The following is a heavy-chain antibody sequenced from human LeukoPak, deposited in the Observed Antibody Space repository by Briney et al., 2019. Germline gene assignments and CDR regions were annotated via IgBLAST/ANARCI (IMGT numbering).Heavy chain of an antibody. CDR1: GGSITTYY. J-gene: IGHJ4*02. D-gene: IGHD2-2*01. Sequence: PSETLSLTCTVSGGSITTYYWNWIRQPPGRGLEWIGDFSYSGSTNYNPSLKSRVSISVDTSKNQFSLRLTSVTAADTAVYYCARGGGCTSTSCDVVYWGQGTLVSVSS. V-gene: IGHV4-59*01. CDR3: ARGGGCTSTSCDVVY. CDR2: FSYSGST.